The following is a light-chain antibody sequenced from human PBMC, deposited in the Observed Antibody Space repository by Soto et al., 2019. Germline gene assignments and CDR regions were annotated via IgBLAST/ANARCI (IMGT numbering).Light chain of an antibody. CDR3: QQFHISRT. CDR1: QSVSYK. J-gene: IGKJ1*01. Sequence: EIVMTQSPATLSVSPGERATLSCRASQSVSYKLAWYQQKPGQAPRLLIYDASNRATGIPARFSGSGSGTDFTLTITGLEPEDFAVYYCQQFHISRTFGQGTKVDIK. CDR2: DAS. V-gene: IGKV3D-15*01.